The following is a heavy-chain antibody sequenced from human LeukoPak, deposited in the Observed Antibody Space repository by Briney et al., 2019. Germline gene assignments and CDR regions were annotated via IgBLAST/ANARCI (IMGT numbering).Heavy chain of an antibody. V-gene: IGHV3-23*01. CDR2: ISGSGRST. Sequence: GSLRLSCAASGFTFSNYAMDWVRQAPGKGLEWVSGISGSGRSTYYADSVKGRFTISRDNSKNTVYLQVNSLRAEDTAVYYCAKSPITMIVVVTVYYFDYWGQGTLVTVSS. D-gene: IGHD3-22*01. J-gene: IGHJ4*02. CDR3: AKSPITMIVVVTVYYFDY. CDR1: GFTFSNYA.